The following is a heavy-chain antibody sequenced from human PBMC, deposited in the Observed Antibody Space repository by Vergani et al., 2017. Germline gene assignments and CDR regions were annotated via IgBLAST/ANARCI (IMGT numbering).Heavy chain of an antibody. J-gene: IGHJ3*02. CDR2: ISSSSSTI. D-gene: IGHD6-6*01. CDR3: AKTGVAAPDAFDI. Sequence: EMQLVESGGGLVQPGGSLRLSCAASGFTFSSYSMNWVRQAPGTGLEWVSYISSSSSTIYYADSVKGRFTISRDNAKNSLYLQMNSLRAEDTAVYYCAKTGVAAPDAFDIWGQGTMVTVSS. CDR1: GFTFSSYS. V-gene: IGHV3-48*01.